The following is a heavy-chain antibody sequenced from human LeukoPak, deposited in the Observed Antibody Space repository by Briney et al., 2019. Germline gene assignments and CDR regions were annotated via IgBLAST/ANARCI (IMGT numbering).Heavy chain of an antibody. CDR1: GSTFSSYS. Sequence: PGGSLRLSCAASGSTFSSYSMNWVRQAPGKGLEWVANIKQDESEKYYVDSVKGRFTISRDNAKSSLYLQMNSLRAEDTAVYYCARALDSSSSRYQAFEEWGQGTLVTVSS. V-gene: IGHV3-7*01. J-gene: IGHJ4*02. D-gene: IGHD2-2*01. CDR2: IKQDESEK. CDR3: ARALDSSSSRYQAFEE.